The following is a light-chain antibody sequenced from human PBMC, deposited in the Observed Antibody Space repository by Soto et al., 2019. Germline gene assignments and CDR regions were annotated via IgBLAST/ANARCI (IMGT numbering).Light chain of an antibody. Sequence: EIVMTQSPATLSVSPGERATLSCRASQSVSSNLAWYQQKPGQAPRLLIYGESTRATGTPARFSGSGSGTEFTLTISSLQPDDFATYYCQQYNTYSTFGQGTRLEI. J-gene: IGKJ5*01. V-gene: IGKV3-15*01. CDR3: QQYNTYST. CDR2: GES. CDR1: QSVSSN.